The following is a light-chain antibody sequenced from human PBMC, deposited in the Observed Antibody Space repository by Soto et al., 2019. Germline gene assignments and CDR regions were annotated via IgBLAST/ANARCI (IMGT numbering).Light chain of an antibody. Sequence: EVVLTQSPGTLSLSPGERATLSCRASRSVSSSFLAWYQQKPGQAPRLLIYGASSRATGIPDRFSGSGSGTDFTLTISRLEPEDFAVYYCQQYASSPWTFGQGTKVDIK. CDR3: QQYASSPWT. CDR1: RSVSSSF. V-gene: IGKV3-20*01. CDR2: GAS. J-gene: IGKJ1*01.